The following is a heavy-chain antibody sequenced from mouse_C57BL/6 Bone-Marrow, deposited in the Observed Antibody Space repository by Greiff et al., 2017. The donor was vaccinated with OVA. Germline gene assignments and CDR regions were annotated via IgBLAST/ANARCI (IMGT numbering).Heavy chain of an antibody. CDR1: GYTFTDYY. D-gene: IGHD2-12*01. J-gene: IGHJ4*01. Sequence: EVQLQESGPVLVKPGASVKMSCKASGYTFTDYYMNWVKQSHGKSLEWIGVINPYNGGTSYNQKFKGKATLTVDKSSSTAYMELNSLTSEDSAVYYCARSGNSPMDYWDQGTSVTVSS. CDR3: ARSGNSPMDY. CDR2: INPYNGGT. V-gene: IGHV1-19*01.